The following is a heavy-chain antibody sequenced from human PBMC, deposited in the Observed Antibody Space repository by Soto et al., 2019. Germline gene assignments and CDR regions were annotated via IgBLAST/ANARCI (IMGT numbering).Heavy chain of an antibody. CDR3: AREVPYYDSSAYFDY. CDR2: INPSGGST. D-gene: IGHD3-22*01. Sequence: ASVKVSCKASGYTFTSYYMHWVRQAPGQGLEWMGIINPSGGSTSYAQKFQGRVTMTRDTSTSTVYMELSSLRSEDTAVYYCAREVPYYDSSAYFDYWGQGTLVTVSS. V-gene: IGHV1-46*01. J-gene: IGHJ4*02. CDR1: GYTFTSYY.